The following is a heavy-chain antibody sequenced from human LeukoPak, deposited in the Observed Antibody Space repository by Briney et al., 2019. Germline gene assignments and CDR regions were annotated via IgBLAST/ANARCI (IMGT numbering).Heavy chain of an antibody. Sequence: SETLSLTCSVSGGSITSGRYYWTWIRQPAGKGLEWIGRLYTNDNTNYDPSLESRVSISVDTSTSQFYLQLTSVTAADTAVYFCARGVVTDDYYMDVWGKGITVIVSS. CDR2: LYTNDNT. CDR3: ARGVVTDDYYMDV. V-gene: IGHV4-61*02. D-gene: IGHD2-21*02. CDR1: GGSITSGRYY. J-gene: IGHJ6*03.